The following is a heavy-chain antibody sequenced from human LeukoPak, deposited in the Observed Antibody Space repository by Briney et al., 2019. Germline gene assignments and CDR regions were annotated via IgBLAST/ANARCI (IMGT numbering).Heavy chain of an antibody. J-gene: IGHJ6*03. D-gene: IGHD3-10*01. CDR3: ARGNPYYYDSGSYMDV. CDR2: LNPDSGNT. CDR1: GYTLTSYD. Sequence: ASVTVSCQASGYTLTSYDINWVRLATGQGLEWMGWLNPDSGNTGFAQKFKGRLTMTRDASINTAYMELSSLRSEDSAVYFCARGNPYYYDSGSYMDVWGKGTTVTVSS. V-gene: IGHV1-8*01.